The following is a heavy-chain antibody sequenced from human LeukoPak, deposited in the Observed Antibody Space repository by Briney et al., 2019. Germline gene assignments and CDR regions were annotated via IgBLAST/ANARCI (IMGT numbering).Heavy chain of an antibody. Sequence: PGGTLRLLYAASGFILSYYTTHGGPRASAKGLEDVAVISYDGSNKYYADSVKGRFTISRDNSKNTLYLQMNSLRAEDTAVYYCARVLNYYDSSGYYFSYWGQGTLVTVSS. CDR3: ARVLNYYDSSGYYFSY. J-gene: IGHJ4*02. CDR1: GFILSYYT. CDR2: ISYDGSNK. D-gene: IGHD3-22*01. V-gene: IGHV3-30-3*01.